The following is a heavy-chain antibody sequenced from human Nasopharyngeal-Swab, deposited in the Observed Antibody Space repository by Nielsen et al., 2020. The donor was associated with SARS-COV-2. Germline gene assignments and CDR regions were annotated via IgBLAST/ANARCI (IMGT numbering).Heavy chain of an antibody. J-gene: IGHJ6*02. V-gene: IGHV4-59*13. CDR3: ARVGGSWYPHYYGMDV. CDR2: IYYSGST. Sequence: ESLKISCTVSGGSISSYYWSWIRQPPGKGLEWIGYIYYSGSTNYNPSLKSRVTISVDTSKNQFSLKLSSVTAADTAVYYCARVGGSWYPHYYGMDVWGQGTTVTVSS. D-gene: IGHD6-13*01. CDR1: GGSISSYY.